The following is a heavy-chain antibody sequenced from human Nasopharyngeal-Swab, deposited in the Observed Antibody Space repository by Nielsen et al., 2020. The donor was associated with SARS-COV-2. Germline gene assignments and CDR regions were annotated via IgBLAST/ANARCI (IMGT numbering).Heavy chain of an antibody. D-gene: IGHD3-22*01. CDR1: GFTFSSYG. Sequence: GGSLRLSCAASGFTFSSYGMHWARQAPGKGLEWVAVISYDGSNKYYADSVKGRFTISRDNSKNTLYLQMNSLRAEDTAVYYCAKGSYYYDSYGAFDIWGQGTMVTVSS. V-gene: IGHV3-30*18. J-gene: IGHJ3*02. CDR2: ISYDGSNK. CDR3: AKGSYYYDSYGAFDI.